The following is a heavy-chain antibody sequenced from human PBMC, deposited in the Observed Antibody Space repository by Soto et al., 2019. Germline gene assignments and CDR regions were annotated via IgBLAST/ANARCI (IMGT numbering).Heavy chain of an antibody. CDR3: ARGLRITIFGVVIIEYWFDP. CDR2: INHSGST. Sequence: SETLSLTCAVYGGSFSGYYWSWIRQPPGKGPEWIGEINHSGSTNYNPSLKSRVTISVDTSKNQFSLKLSSVTAADTAVYYCARGLRITIFGVVIIEYWFDPWGQGTLVTVSS. J-gene: IGHJ5*02. D-gene: IGHD3-3*01. V-gene: IGHV4-34*01. CDR1: GGSFSGYY.